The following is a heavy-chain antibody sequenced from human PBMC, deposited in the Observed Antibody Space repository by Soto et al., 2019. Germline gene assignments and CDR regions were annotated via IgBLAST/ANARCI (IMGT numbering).Heavy chain of an antibody. CDR2: IYYSGST. CDR1: GGSISSYY. CDR3: ARNDGYSLYYFAY. D-gene: IGHD2-21*01. V-gene: IGHV4-59*01. J-gene: IGHJ4*02. Sequence: SETLSLTCTVSGGSISSYYLSWFRQPPGKGLEWIGYIYYSGSTNYNPSLKSRVTISVDTSKNQFSLKLSSVTAADTAVYYCARNDGYSLYYFAYWGQGTLVTVSS.